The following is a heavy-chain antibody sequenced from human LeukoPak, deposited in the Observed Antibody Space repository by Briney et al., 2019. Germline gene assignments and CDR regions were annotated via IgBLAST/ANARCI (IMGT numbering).Heavy chain of an antibody. CDR2: ISSSSSYI. D-gene: IGHD6-13*01. CDR3: ARDRRIAAAVAPGDY. CDR1: GFTFTNAW. Sequence: PGGSLRLSCAASGFTFTNAWMSWVRQAPGEGLEWVSSISSSSSYIYYADSVKGRFTISRDNAKNSLYLQMNSLRAEDTAVYYCARDRRIAAAVAPGDYWGQGTLVTVSS. J-gene: IGHJ4*02. V-gene: IGHV3-21*01.